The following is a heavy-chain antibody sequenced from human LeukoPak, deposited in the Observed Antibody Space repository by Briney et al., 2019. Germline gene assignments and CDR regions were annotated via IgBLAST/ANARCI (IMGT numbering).Heavy chain of an antibody. D-gene: IGHD6-19*01. CDR2: IYYSGST. J-gene: IGHJ5*02. CDR3: ATQGWHLSGWYTTGRRFDP. V-gene: IGHV4-39*07. CDR1: GGSISSSSYY. Sequence: SETLSLTCTVSGGSISSSSYYWGWIRQPPGKGLEWIGSIYYSGSTYYNPSLKSRVTISVDTSKNQFSLKLSSVTAADTAVYYCATQGWHLSGWYTTGRRFDPWGQGTLVTVYS.